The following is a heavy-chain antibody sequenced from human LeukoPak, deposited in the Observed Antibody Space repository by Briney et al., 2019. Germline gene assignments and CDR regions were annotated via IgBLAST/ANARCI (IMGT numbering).Heavy chain of an antibody. CDR3: AREAYYDSSGLDY. CDR1: GFTFSSYS. V-gene: IGHV3-21*01. D-gene: IGHD3-22*01. Sequence: GGSLRLSCAASGFTFSSYSMKWVRQAPGKGLEWVSFISRSSSYIYYADSVKGRFTISRDNAKNSLSLQMNSLRAEDTAVYYCAREAYYDSSGLDYWGQGTLVTVSS. J-gene: IGHJ4*02. CDR2: ISRSSSYI.